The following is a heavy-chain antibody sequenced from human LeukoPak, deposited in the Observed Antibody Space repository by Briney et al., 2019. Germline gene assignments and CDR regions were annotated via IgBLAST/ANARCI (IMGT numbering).Heavy chain of an antibody. Sequence: PGGSLRLSCAASGFTFSSYGMHWVRQAPGKGLEWVAFIRYDGSNKYYADSVKGRFTISRDNSKNTLYLQMNSLRAEDTAVYYCARDRASSGWDTTDFGYWGQGTPVTVTS. J-gene: IGHJ4*02. V-gene: IGHV3-30*02. CDR1: GFTFSSYG. CDR3: ARDRASSGWDTTDFGY. D-gene: IGHD6-19*01. CDR2: IRYDGSNK.